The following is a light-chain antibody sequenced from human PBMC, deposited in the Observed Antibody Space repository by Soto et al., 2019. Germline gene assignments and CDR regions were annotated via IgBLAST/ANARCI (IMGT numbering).Light chain of an antibody. Sequence: EIVLTQSPGTLSLSPGERATLSCRASQSVSSSNLAWYQQRCGQAPRLLIYGASRRATDIPNRFSGSGSGTDFTLTISRLEPEDSAVYYCQQYGSSLSLTFGQGTRLEIQ. CDR1: QSVSSSN. CDR3: QQYGSSLSLT. CDR2: GAS. V-gene: IGKV3-20*01. J-gene: IGKJ5*01.